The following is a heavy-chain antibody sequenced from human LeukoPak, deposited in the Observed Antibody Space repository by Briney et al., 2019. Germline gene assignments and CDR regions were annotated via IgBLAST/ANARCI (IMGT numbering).Heavy chain of an antibody. Sequence: SETLSLTCTVSGVSLTSSDYYWAWIRQPPGKGLDYIGAIYYTGSTNYNPSLKSRVTISVDTSKNQFSLKLSSVTAADTAVYYCARDAAFDIWGQGTMVTVSS. V-gene: IGHV4-39*07. CDR3: ARDAAFDI. J-gene: IGHJ3*02. CDR2: IYYTGST. CDR1: GVSLTSSDYY.